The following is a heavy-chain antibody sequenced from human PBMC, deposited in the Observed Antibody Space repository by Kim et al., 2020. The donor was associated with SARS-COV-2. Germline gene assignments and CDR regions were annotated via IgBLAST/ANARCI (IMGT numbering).Heavy chain of an antibody. D-gene: IGHD3-10*01. J-gene: IGHJ4*01. CDR1: GLTVSSNY. V-gene: IGHV3-66*01. CDR3: AREREYGSGAYYNDY. Sequence: GGSLRLSCAASGLTVSSNYMSWVRQVPGKGLEWVSLIYNDGVRTTYADSVKGRFTISRDNSKNKLYLQMNSLRVEDTALYYCAREREYGSGAYYNDYLG. CDR2: IYNDGVRT.